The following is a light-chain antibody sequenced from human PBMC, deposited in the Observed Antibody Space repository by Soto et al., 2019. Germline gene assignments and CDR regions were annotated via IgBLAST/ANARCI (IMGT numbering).Light chain of an antibody. J-gene: IGKJ2*01. CDR2: GAS. Sequence: EIVLTQSPGTLSLSPGERATLSCRASQSVSSSYLAWYQQKPGQAPRLLIYGASSRATGIPDRFSGSGSGTDFTITISILEREDFAVYYCQQYGSSRYTFGQVTKREIK. CDR1: QSVSSSY. V-gene: IGKV3-20*01. CDR3: QQYGSSRYT.